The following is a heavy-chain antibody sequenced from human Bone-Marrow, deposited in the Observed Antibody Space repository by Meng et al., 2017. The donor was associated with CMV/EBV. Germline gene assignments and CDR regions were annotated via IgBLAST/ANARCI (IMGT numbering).Heavy chain of an antibody. CDR1: GYTFTSYY. D-gene: IGHD2-2*02. CDR2: ISPSGGST. V-gene: IGHV1-46*01. CDR3: ARDSEGYCSSTSCYREGANYYYGMDV. J-gene: IGHJ6*02. Sequence: ASVKVSCKASGYTFTSYYMHWVRQAPGQGLEWMGIISPSGGSTSYAQKFQGRVTMTRDTSTSTVYMELSSLRSEDTAVYYCARDSEGYCSSTSCYREGANYYYGMDVWGQGTTVTVSS.